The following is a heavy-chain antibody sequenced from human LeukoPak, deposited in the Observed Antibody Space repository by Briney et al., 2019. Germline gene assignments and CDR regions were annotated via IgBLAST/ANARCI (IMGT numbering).Heavy chain of an antibody. D-gene: IGHD3-16*01. V-gene: IGHV3-23*01. CDR2: ISGSGGAT. Sequence: GGSLRLSCAASGFTFTTYAMTWVRQAPGKGLEWVSAISGSGGATYYADSVKGRFTISRDNSENTLYLQMNSLRAEDSAVYYCAKDWGFWGQGTLVTVSS. CDR1: GFTFTTYA. J-gene: IGHJ4*02. CDR3: AKDWGF.